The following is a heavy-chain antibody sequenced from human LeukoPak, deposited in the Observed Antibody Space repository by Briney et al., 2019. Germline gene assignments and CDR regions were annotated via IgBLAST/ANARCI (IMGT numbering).Heavy chain of an antibody. D-gene: IGHD6-6*01. CDR2: ISYDGSNK. Sequence: GRSLRLSCAASGFTFSSYGMHWVRQAPGKGLEWVAVISYDGSNKYYADSVKGRFTISRDNSKNTLYLQMNSLRAEDTAVYYCAKDATRKDPVYFDYWGQGTLVTVSS. J-gene: IGHJ4*02. V-gene: IGHV3-30*18. CDR3: AKDATRKDPVYFDY. CDR1: GFTFSSYG.